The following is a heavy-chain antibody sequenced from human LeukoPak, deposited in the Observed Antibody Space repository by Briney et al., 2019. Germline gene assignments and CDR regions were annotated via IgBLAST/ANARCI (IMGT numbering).Heavy chain of an antibody. J-gene: IGHJ4*02. CDR1: GFTFSSYS. CDR2: ISSSSSYI. Sequence: GGSLRLSCAASGFTFSSYSMNWVRQAPGKGLEWVSSISSSSSYIYYADSVKGRFTISRDNAKNSLYLQMNSLRAEDTAVYYCARDEVTETMTDYWGQGTLVTVSS. V-gene: IGHV3-21*01. D-gene: IGHD3-22*01. CDR3: ARDEVTETMTDY.